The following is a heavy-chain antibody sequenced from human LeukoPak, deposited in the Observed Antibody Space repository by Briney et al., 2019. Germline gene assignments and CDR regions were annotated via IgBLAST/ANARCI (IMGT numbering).Heavy chain of an antibody. D-gene: IGHD3-10*01. Sequence: ASVKVSCKASGYTFTSYAMHWVRQAPGQRLEWMGWINAGNGNTKYSQKFQGRVTITRDTSASIAYMELSSLRSEDTAVYYCAFSGSYFGWFDPWGQGTLVTVSS. CDR3: AFSGSYFGWFDP. CDR2: INAGNGNT. V-gene: IGHV1-3*01. J-gene: IGHJ5*02. CDR1: GYTFTSYA.